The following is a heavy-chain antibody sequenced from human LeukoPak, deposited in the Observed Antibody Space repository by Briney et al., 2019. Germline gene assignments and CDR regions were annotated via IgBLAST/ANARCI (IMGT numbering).Heavy chain of an antibody. CDR2: INPSGGST. CDR1: GYTFTSYY. CDR3: ATAGRYCSGGSCLGI. J-gene: IGHJ3*02. V-gene: IGHV1-46*01. D-gene: IGHD2-15*01. Sequence: GASVKVSCKASGYTFTSYYMHWVRQAPGQGLEWMGIINPSGGSTSYAQKFQGRVTMTRDTSTSTVYMELSSLRSEDTAVYYCATAGRYCSGGSCLGIWGQGTMVTVSS.